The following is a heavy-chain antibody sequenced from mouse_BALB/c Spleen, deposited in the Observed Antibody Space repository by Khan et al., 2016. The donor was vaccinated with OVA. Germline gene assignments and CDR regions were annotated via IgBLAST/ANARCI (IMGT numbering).Heavy chain of an antibody. Sequence: VQLQESGAELARPGASVKLSCKTSGYSFTDYNINWIRQRTGQGLEWIGEIYPGSDNTFYNEKFRGKATLTADKSYSTVYMQLSSLTSEDSAVYFCAREWAAWFPYWGQGTLVTVSA. CDR2: IYPGSDNT. J-gene: IGHJ3*01. CDR1: GYSFTDYN. CDR3: AREWAAWFPY. V-gene: IGHV1-77*01.